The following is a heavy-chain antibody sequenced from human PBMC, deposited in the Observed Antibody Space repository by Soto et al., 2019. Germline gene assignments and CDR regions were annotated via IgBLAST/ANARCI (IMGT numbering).Heavy chain of an antibody. CDR1: GGAFSGYY. J-gene: IGHJ5*02. CDR2: INHSGST. Sequence: SETLSLTCAVYGGAFSGYYWSWIRQPPGKGLEWIGEINHSGSTNYNPSLKSRVTISVDTSKNQFSLKLSSVTAADTAVYYCARVGRGLRYGWFDPWGQGTLVTVSS. D-gene: IGHD3-9*01. V-gene: IGHV4-34*01. CDR3: ARVGRGLRYGWFDP.